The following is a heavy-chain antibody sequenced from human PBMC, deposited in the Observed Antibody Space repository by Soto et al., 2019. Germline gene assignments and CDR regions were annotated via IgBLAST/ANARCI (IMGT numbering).Heavy chain of an antibody. J-gene: IGHJ6*02. D-gene: IGHD3-10*01. CDR3: AKDRTYYYGSGSYPQIGMDV. CDR1: GFTFSSYA. CDR2: ISGSGGST. V-gene: IGHV3-23*01. Sequence: GGSLRLSCAASGFTFSSYAMSWVRQAPGKWLEWVSAISGSGGSTYYADSVKGRFTISRDNSKNTLYLQMNSLRAEDTAVYYCAKDRTYYYGSGSYPQIGMDVWGQGXTVTVYS.